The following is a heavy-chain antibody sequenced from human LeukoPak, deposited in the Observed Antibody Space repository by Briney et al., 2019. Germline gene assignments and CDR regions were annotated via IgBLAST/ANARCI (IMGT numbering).Heavy chain of an antibody. CDR3: ASASSHRTAAGGDY. V-gene: IGHV3-74*01. CDR1: GFTFSTYW. J-gene: IGHJ4*02. D-gene: IGHD6-13*01. Sequence: GGSLRLSCAASGFTFSTYWMHWVRQAPGKGLVWVSRINGDGGSRNYADSVKGRFTISRDNAKNTLYLQMSSLRVEDTAVYYCASASSHRTAAGGDYWGQGTLVTVTT. CDR2: INGDGGSR.